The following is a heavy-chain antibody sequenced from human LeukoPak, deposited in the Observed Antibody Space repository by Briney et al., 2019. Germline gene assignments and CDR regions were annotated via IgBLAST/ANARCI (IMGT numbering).Heavy chain of an antibody. D-gene: IGHD6-19*01. CDR2: INWNGGST. V-gene: IGHV3-20*04. J-gene: IGHJ5*02. CDR1: GFTFSSYW. Sequence: GGSLRLSCAASGFTFSSYWMHWVRQAPGKGLEWVSGINWNGGSTGYADSVKGRFTISRDNAKNSLYLQMNSLRAEDTALYYCARDSSGWYASWFDPWGQGTLVTVSS. CDR3: ARDSSGWYASWFDP.